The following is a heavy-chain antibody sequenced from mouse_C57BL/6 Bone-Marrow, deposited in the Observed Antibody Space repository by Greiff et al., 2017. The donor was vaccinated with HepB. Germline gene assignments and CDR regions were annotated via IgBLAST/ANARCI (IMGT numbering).Heavy chain of an antibody. CDR1: GFTFSSYA. D-gene: IGHD1-1*01. Sequence: EVQRVESGGGLVKPGGSLKLSCAASGFTFSSYAMSWVRQTPEKRLEWVATISDGGSYTYYPDNVKGRFTISRDNAKNNLYLQMSHLKSEDTAMYYCARDIYGRGMDYWGQGTSVTVSS. V-gene: IGHV5-4*01. CDR2: ISDGGSYT. J-gene: IGHJ4*01. CDR3: ARDIYGRGMDY.